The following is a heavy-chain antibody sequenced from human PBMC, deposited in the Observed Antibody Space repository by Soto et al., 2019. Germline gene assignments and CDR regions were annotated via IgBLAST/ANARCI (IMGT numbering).Heavy chain of an antibody. D-gene: IGHD3-9*01. CDR3: AKADTGHFRPFEY. Sequence: EAQLLESGGGLEHPGGSLKPPWEPLGFRFRNYALGGVRRAPGKGLKWVSVVRDDGGTTFYADSVRARFTISRDNSKNTVDLQMNSLRAEDTAVYYCAKADTGHFRPFEYCGQGTLVTVSS. J-gene: IGHJ4*02. CDR1: GFRFRNYA. V-gene: IGHV3-23*01. CDR2: VRDDGGTT.